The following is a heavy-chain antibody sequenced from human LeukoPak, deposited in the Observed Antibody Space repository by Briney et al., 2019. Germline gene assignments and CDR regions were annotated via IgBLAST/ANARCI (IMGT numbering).Heavy chain of an antibody. CDR3: ARVLVATTLASENWLDP. V-gene: IGHV3-21*01. Sequence: GGSLSLSCEASGFSFSSHAMHWVRQAPGKGREWVSSITSTRSDIYYADSVKGRFTISRDNARNSLFLQMNSLRAEDTAVYYCARVLVATTLASENWLDPWGQGTLVTVSS. CDR2: ITSTRSDI. J-gene: IGHJ5*02. D-gene: IGHD5-12*01. CDR1: GFSFSSHA.